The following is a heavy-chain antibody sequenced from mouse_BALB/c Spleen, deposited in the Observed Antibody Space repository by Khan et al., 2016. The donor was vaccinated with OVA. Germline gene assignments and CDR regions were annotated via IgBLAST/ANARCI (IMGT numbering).Heavy chain of an antibody. CDR3: TRRGLDGIFTY. CDR1: GYTFTTYW. J-gene: IGHJ3*01. V-gene: IGHV1-7*01. Sequence: VQLQQSGAELAKPGASVEMSCKASGYTFTTYWMHWVKQRPGQGLEWIGYIDPSTGYTEYNQKLKDKATLTADKSSSTAYMQLSSLTSEDSAVYYCTRRGLDGIFTYWGQGTLVTVSA. D-gene: IGHD2-1*01. CDR2: IDPSTGYT.